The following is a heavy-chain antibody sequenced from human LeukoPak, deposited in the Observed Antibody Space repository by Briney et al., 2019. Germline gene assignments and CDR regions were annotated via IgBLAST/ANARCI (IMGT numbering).Heavy chain of an antibody. V-gene: IGHV3-21*01. CDR1: GFTFSSYS. CDR3: AREGYCSGGSCYSDPFDY. J-gene: IGHJ4*02. CDR2: ISSSSSYI. D-gene: IGHD2-15*01. Sequence: KPGESLRLSCAASGFTFSSYSMNWVRQAPGKGLEWVSSISSSSSYIYYADSVKGRFTISRDNAKNSLYLQMNSLRAEDTAVYYCAREGYCSGGSCYSDPFDYWGQGTLVTVSS.